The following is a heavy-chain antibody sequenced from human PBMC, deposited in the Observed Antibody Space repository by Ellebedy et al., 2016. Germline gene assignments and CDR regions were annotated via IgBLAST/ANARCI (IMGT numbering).Heavy chain of an antibody. D-gene: IGHD2-21*02. Sequence: SETLSLXXAVYGGSFSGYYWSWIRQPPGKGLEWIGEINHSGSTNYNPSLKSRVTISVDTSKNQFSLKLSSVTAADTAVYYCARGPLVANVVVTPFDYWGQGTLVTVSS. CDR1: GGSFSGYY. V-gene: IGHV4-34*01. CDR2: INHSGST. J-gene: IGHJ4*02. CDR3: ARGPLVANVVVTPFDY.